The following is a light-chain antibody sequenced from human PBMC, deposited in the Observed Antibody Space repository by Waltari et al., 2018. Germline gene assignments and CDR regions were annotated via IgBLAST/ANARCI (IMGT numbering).Light chain of an antibody. J-gene: IGKJ4*01. Sequence: DIQMTQSPPSVSASVGDRVIITCRASQDISRWLGWYQQKPGTAPKFLIYDASTLHSGVPSWFSGSGSGTDFTLTISSLQPEDFATYYCQQGDRFPLTFGGGTKVEI. V-gene: IGKV1-12*01. CDR3: QQGDRFPLT. CDR2: DAS. CDR1: QDISRW.